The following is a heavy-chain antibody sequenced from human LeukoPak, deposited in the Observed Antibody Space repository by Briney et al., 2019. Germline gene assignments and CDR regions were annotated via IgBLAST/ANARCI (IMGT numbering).Heavy chain of an antibody. Sequence: SETLSLTCTVSGDSISNYYWSWIRQPPGKGLEWIGYVYHSGSTNYNPSLKSRVTISLDTSKNQFSLKLSSVTAADTAVYYCARSGYSYGYRFDYWGQGTLVTVSS. D-gene: IGHD5-18*01. V-gene: IGHV4-59*12. J-gene: IGHJ4*02. CDR1: GDSISNYY. CDR2: VYHSGST. CDR3: ARSGYSYGYRFDY.